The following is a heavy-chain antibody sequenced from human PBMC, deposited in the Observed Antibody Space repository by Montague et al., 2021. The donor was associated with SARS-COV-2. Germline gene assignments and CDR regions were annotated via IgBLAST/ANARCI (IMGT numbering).Heavy chain of an antibody. Sequence: PALVKPTQTLTLTCTFSGFSLSTTGVGVGWIRQPPGKALEWLALIYWDDDKRYSPSLKSRLTISKATSKNQVVLAMTNMGPGDTATYYRAHRRQRLWVTTAFDYWGQGTLVTVPS. D-gene: IGHD6-25*01. CDR2: IYWDDDK. J-gene: IGHJ4*02. CDR1: GFSLSTTGVG. CDR3: AHRRQRLWVTTAFDY. V-gene: IGHV2-5*02.